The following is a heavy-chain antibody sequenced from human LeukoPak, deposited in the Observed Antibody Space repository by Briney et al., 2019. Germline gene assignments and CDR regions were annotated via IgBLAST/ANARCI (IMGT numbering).Heavy chain of an antibody. J-gene: IGHJ6*04. V-gene: IGHV3-66*01. CDR1: GFTVSSNY. CDR3: AELGITMIGGV. Sequence: PGGSLRLSCAASGFTVSSNYMSWVRQAPGKGLEWVSVIYSGGSTYYADSVKGRCTISRDNSKNTLYLQMNSPRAEDTAVYYCAELGITMIGGVWGKGTTVTISS. D-gene: IGHD3-10*02. CDR2: IYSGGST.